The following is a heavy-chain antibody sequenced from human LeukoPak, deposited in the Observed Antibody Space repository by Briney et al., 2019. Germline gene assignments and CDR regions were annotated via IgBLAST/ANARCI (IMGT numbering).Heavy chain of an antibody. CDR2: INPNSGGT. CDR1: GYTFTGYY. Sequence: SVKVSCKASGYTFTGYYMHWVRQAPGQGLEWMGWINPNSGGTNYAQKFQGRVTMTRDTSINTAYMELSRLRSDDTAVYYCARSPHITIFGVVITDFDYWGQGTLVTVSS. CDR3: ARSPHITIFGVVITDFDY. J-gene: IGHJ4*02. D-gene: IGHD3-3*01. V-gene: IGHV1-2*02.